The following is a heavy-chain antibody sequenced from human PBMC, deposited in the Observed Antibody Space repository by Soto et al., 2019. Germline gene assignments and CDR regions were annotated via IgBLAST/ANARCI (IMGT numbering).Heavy chain of an antibody. V-gene: IGHV3-64*01. CDR1: GFTLSGYA. D-gene: IGHD6-6*01. Sequence: EVQMSESGGGLAQPGGSLRLSCAASGFTLSGYAMDWVRQAPGKGLEYVSGISSNGVGTYYANSVQGRFTISRDNSKSEVYVQMGSLQPEVMAVYYVARRARQDFYYMDVWGKGTTVTLSS. J-gene: IGHJ6*03. CDR2: ISSNGVGT. CDR3: ARRARQDFYYMDV.